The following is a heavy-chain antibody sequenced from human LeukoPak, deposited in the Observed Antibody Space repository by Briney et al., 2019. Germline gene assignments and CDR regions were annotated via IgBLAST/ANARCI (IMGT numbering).Heavy chain of an antibody. CDR2: IIPIFGTA. D-gene: IGHD5-24*01. CDR1: GGTFSSYA. Sequence: SVKVSCKASGGTFSSYAISWVRQAPGQGLEWMGGIIPIFGTANYAQKFQGRVTITTDESTSTAYMELSSLRSEDTAVYYCASGRRRDGYSLLDYWGQGTLVTVSS. V-gene: IGHV1-69*05. CDR3: ASGRRRDGYSLLDY. J-gene: IGHJ4*02.